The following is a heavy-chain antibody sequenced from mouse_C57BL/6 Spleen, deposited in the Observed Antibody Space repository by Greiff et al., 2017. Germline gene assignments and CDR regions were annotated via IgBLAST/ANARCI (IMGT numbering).Heavy chain of an antibody. Sequence: QVQLQQSGAELVKPGASVTISCKASGYAFSSYWMNWVKQRPGKGLEWIGQIYPGDGDTNYNGKFKGKATLTADKSSSTAYMQLSSLTSEDSAVYFCARDYYGTYFDYWGQGTTLTVSS. V-gene: IGHV1-80*01. CDR3: ARDYYGTYFDY. CDR2: IYPGDGDT. D-gene: IGHD1-1*01. J-gene: IGHJ2*01. CDR1: GYAFSSYW.